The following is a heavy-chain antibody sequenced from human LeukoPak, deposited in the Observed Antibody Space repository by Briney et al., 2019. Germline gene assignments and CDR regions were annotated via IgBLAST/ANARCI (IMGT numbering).Heavy chain of an antibody. Sequence: SETLSLTCTVSGGSISSYYWNWIRQPPGKELEWIGYIYYGESTNYNPSLESRVTISVDTSKNQFSLNLSSVTAADTAMYYCARRAYSRSDYFEYWGQGILVTVSS. CDR2: IYYGEST. D-gene: IGHD2-21*01. V-gene: IGHV4-59*08. CDR1: GGSISSYY. J-gene: IGHJ4*02. CDR3: ARRAYSRSDYFEY.